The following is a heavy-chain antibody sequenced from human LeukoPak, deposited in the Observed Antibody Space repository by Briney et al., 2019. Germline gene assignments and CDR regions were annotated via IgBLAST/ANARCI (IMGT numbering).Heavy chain of an antibody. J-gene: IGHJ6*03. D-gene: IGHD6-19*01. Sequence: GGSLRLSCAASGFTFSSYAMSWVRQAPGKGLEWVSAISGSGGSTYYADSVKGRFTISRDNSKNTLYLQMNSLRAEDTAVYYCAKVSPHSSGWYGSGYYYMDVWGKGTTVTVSS. CDR2: ISGSGGST. V-gene: IGHV3-23*01. CDR1: GFTFSSYA. CDR3: AKVSPHSSGWYGSGYYYMDV.